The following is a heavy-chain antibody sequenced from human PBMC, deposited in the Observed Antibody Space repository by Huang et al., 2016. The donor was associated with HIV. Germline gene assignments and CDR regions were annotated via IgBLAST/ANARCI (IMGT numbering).Heavy chain of an antibody. V-gene: IGHV3-30-3*01. CDR1: GFSFSNYA. CDR2: ISNDGTTT. J-gene: IGHJ3*02. Sequence: QGQLVESGGGVVRPGRSLRLSCAASGFSFSNYAMHWVRQAPGKRLEWVTVISNDGTTTYYANSVKGRFTISRDNFKNTLYLQMNRLRGDDTAVYYCTREYTVAGAFDIWGQGTMVTVSS. D-gene: IGHD5-12*01. CDR3: TREYTVAGAFDI.